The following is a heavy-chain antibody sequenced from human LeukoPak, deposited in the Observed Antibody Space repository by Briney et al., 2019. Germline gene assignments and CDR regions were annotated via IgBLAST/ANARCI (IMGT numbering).Heavy chain of an antibody. CDR2: IYYSGST. CDR3: ARQVTVFGVESRFDY. V-gene: IGHV4-39*01. D-gene: IGHD3-3*01. Sequence: SETLSLTCTVSGGSISSSSYYWGWIRQPPGKGLEWIGTIYYSGSTYYNPSLKSRVTISVDTSKNQFSLKLSSVTAADTAVYYCARQVTVFGVESRFDYWGQGTLVTVSS. J-gene: IGHJ4*02. CDR1: GGSISSSSYY.